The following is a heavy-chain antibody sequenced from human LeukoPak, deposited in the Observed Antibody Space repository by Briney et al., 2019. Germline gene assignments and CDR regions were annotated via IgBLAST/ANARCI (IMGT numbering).Heavy chain of an antibody. Sequence: PGGSLRLSCASSGFTFSDYSMNWVRQAPGKGLEWVASISTVSTYTFYADSVKGRFTISRDNVRNSLYLQMSSLGAEDTAVYYCARDGSGFYLYNYMDVWGKGTTVTVSS. D-gene: IGHD6-25*01. CDR1: GFTFSDYS. V-gene: IGHV3-21*01. J-gene: IGHJ6*03. CDR2: ISTVSTYT. CDR3: ARDGSGFYLYNYMDV.